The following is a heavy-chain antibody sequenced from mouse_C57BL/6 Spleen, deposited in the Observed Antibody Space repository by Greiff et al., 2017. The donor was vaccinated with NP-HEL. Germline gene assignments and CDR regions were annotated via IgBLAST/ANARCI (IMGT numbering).Heavy chain of an antibody. Sequence: EVQLQQSGAELVKPGASVKLSCTASGFNIKDYYMHWVKQRTEQGLEWIGRIDPEDGETKSAPNFQGKATITADTSSNTAFLQLSILTSEDTAVYYCARGLRDAMDYWGQGTSVTVSS. CDR2: IDPEDGET. CDR3: ARGLRDAMDY. V-gene: IGHV14-2*01. J-gene: IGHJ4*01. CDR1: GFNIKDYY. D-gene: IGHD3-1*01.